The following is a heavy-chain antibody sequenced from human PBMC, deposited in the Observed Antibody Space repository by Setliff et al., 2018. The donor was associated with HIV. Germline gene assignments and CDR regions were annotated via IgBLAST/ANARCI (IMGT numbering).Heavy chain of an antibody. V-gene: IGHV5-51*01. J-gene: IGHJ4*02. CDR1: GYSFTTLW. CDR3: ARSMGFKATTRLDF. Sequence: GESLKISCQASGYSFTTLWIAWVRQMPGKGLERMGMVFPDDSDTRYSPSFQGQVSMSADKSINTAYLQWSSLKASDTAVYYCARSMGFKATTRLDFWGPGTLVTVSS. D-gene: IGHD3-10*01. CDR2: VFPDDSDT.